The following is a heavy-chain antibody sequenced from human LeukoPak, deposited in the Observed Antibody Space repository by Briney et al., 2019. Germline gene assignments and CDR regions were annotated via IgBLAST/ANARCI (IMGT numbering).Heavy chain of an antibody. J-gene: IGHJ4*02. CDR1: GFTFSGYA. Sequence: PGGSLRLSCAASGFTFSGYAMNWVRQAPGKGLEWVSTISGNGGTTYYADSVKGRFTISRDNSKNTLYLQMNSLRAEDTAVYYCAKVHSSSWSGYFDYWGQGTLVTVSS. CDR2: ISGNGGTT. V-gene: IGHV3-23*01. D-gene: IGHD6-13*01. CDR3: AKVHSSSWSGYFDY.